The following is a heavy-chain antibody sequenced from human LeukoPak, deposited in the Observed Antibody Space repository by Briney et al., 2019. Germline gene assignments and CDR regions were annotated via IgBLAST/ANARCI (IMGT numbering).Heavy chain of an antibody. D-gene: IGHD5-18*01. J-gene: IGHJ4*02. CDR2: ISGSGGST. CDR3: ASFNRVGYSYGYHFDY. V-gene: IGHV3-23*01. Sequence: PGGSLRLSCAASGFTFSSYGMSWVRQAPGKGLEWVSAISGSGGSTYYADSVKGRFTISRDNSKNTLYLQMNSLRAEDTAVYYCASFNRVGYSYGYHFDYWGQGTLVTVSS. CDR1: GFTFSSYG.